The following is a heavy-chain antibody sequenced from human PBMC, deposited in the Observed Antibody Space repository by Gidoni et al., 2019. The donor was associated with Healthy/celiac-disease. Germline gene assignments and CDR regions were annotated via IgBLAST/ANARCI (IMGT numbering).Heavy chain of an antibody. CDR2: IRSKAYGGTT. Sequence: EVQLVESGGGLVQPGRSLRLSCTASGFTFGDYAMSWVRQAPGKGLEWVGFIRSKAYGGTTEYAASVKGRFTISRDDSKSIAYLQMNSLKTEDTAVYYCTRGVVPAAMHPDYWGQGTLVTVSS. V-gene: IGHV3-49*04. CDR3: TRGVVPAAMHPDY. CDR1: GFTFGDYA. J-gene: IGHJ4*02. D-gene: IGHD2-2*01.